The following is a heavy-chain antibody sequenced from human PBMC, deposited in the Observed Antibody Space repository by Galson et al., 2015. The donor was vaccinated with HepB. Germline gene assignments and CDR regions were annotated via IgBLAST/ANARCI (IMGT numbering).Heavy chain of an antibody. CDR1: GYSISSAYY. Sequence: ETLSLTCAVSGYSISSAYYWGWIRQSPGKGLEWIGSIYHSGSTYYNPSLKSRVTISVDTSKNQFSLKLSSVTAADTAVYHCARIVVAGHLDYWGQGTLVAVSS. D-gene: IGHD6-19*01. V-gene: IGHV4-38-2*01. J-gene: IGHJ4*02. CDR3: ARIVVAGHLDY. CDR2: IYHSGST.